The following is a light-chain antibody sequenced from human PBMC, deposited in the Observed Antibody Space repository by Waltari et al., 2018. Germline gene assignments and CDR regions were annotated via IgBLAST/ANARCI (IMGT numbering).Light chain of an antibody. V-gene: IGKV3-20*01. J-gene: IGKJ1*01. Sequence: EIVLTHSPGTLSLSPGERAPPSCRASQSIGRYLVWYQQKPCQAPRLLIYGASSSAAGIPDRFSGSRSWTDFSLTISRLEPEDFAVYYCQNHERLPAVFGQGTKVEIK. CDR3: QNHERLPAV. CDR1: QSIGRY. CDR2: GAS.